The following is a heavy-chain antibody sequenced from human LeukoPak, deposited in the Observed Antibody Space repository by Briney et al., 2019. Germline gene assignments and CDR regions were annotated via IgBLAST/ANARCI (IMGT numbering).Heavy chain of an antibody. CDR3: ARATIFGVVIPFWALDY. J-gene: IGHJ4*02. Sequence: GGSLRLSCAASGFTFSSYAMSWVRQAPGKGLEWVSAISGSGGSTYYADSVKGRFTISRDNSKNTLYLQMNSLRAEDTAVYYCARATIFGVVIPFWALDYWGQGTLVTVSS. D-gene: IGHD3-3*01. V-gene: IGHV3-23*01. CDR1: GFTFSSYA. CDR2: ISGSGGST.